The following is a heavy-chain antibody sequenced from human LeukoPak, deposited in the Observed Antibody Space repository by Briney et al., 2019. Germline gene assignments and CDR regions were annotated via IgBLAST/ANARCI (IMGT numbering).Heavy chain of an antibody. V-gene: IGHV1-18*01. CDR3: AREYGVITTSYYYYYMDV. CDR1: GYTFTSYG. Sequence: ASVKVSCKASGYTFTSYGISWVRQAPGQGLEWMGWISAYNGNTNYAQKLQGRVTMTTDTSTSTAYMELRSLRSDDTAVYYCAREYGVITTSYYYYYMDVWGKGTTVTVSS. CDR2: ISAYNGNT. J-gene: IGHJ6*03. D-gene: IGHD3-22*01.